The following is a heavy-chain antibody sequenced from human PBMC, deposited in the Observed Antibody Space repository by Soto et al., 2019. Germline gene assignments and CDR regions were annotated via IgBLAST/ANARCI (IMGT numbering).Heavy chain of an antibody. J-gene: IGHJ4*02. Sequence: QLQLQESGPGLVKPSETLSLTCTVSGGSISSSSYYWGWIRQPPGKGLEWIGSIYYSGSTYYTPSLKSRVTISVDTSKNQFSLKLSSVTAADTAVYYCARLDRSYDILTGYYSKGNFDYWGQGTLVTVSS. CDR2: IYYSGST. CDR1: GGSISSSSYY. CDR3: ARLDRSYDILTGYYSKGNFDY. V-gene: IGHV4-39*01. D-gene: IGHD3-9*01.